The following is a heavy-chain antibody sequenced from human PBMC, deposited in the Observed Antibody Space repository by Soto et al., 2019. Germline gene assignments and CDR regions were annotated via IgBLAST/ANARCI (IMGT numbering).Heavy chain of an antibody. CDR1: GGSLRRGTYS. CDR2: FYYSEST. D-gene: IGHD2-2*01. V-gene: IGHV4-39*01. Sequence: SEKFSHPNTVSGGSLRRGTYSGGWIRHPQGEGLEWIGTFYYSESTYYNPSLESRITISVDTSKNQFSLKVSSVTVADTAVYYCARLGGYCSSTSCYGYYGMDVWGQGTTVT. J-gene: IGHJ6*02. CDR3: ARLGGYCSSTSCYGYYGMDV.